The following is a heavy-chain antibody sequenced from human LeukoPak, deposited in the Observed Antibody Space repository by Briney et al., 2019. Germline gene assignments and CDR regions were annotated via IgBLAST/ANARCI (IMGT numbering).Heavy chain of an antibody. CDR3: AKSHMVRGVITSNIDY. Sequence: GGSRRLSCAASGFTFDDYTMHWVRQAPGKVLEWVSLISWDGGSTYYADSVKGRFTISRDNSKNSLYLQMNSLRTEDTALYYCAKSHMVRGVITSNIDYWGQGTLVTVSS. CDR2: ISWDGGST. D-gene: IGHD3-10*01. CDR1: GFTFDDYT. J-gene: IGHJ4*02. V-gene: IGHV3-43*01.